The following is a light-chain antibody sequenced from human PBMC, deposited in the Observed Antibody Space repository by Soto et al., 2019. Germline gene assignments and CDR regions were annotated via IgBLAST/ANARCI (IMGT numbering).Light chain of an antibody. J-gene: IGLJ1*01. CDR1: TSDVGGHNY. CDR2: EVN. Sequence: QSVLTRPASVSGSPGQSITISCTGTTSDVGGHNYVSWYQQHPGKVPKLLIYEVNNRPSGVSNRFSGSKSGNTASLTISDLQADDEATYYCFSYTTSSAPYVFGTG. V-gene: IGLV2-14*01. CDR3: FSYTTSSAPYV.